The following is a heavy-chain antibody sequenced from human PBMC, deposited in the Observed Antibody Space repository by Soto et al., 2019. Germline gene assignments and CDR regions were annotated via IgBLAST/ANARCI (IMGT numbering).Heavy chain of an antibody. CDR2: IIPILGIA. J-gene: IGHJ4*02. CDR1: GGTFSSYT. Sequence: SVKVSCKASGGTFSSYTISWVRQAPGQGLEWMGRIIPILGIANYAQKFQGRVTITADKSTSTAYMELSSLRSEDTAVYYCARGARDYYDSSGYYYREYYFDYWGQGTLVTVSS. D-gene: IGHD3-22*01. V-gene: IGHV1-69*02. CDR3: ARGARDYYDSSGYYYREYYFDY.